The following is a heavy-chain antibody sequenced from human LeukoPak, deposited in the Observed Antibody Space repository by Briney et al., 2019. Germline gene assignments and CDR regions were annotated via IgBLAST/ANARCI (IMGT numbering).Heavy chain of an antibody. CDR3: AKDPRGYSSSWSVDY. CDR1: GGSFSGYY. D-gene: IGHD6-13*01. J-gene: IGHJ4*02. Sequence: SETLSLTCAVYGGSFSGYYWSWIRQPPGKGLEWIGEINHSGSTNYNPSLKSRVTISVDTSKNQFSLKLSSVTAADTAVYYCAKDPRGYSSSWSVDYWGQGTLVTVSS. CDR2: INHSGST. V-gene: IGHV4-34*01.